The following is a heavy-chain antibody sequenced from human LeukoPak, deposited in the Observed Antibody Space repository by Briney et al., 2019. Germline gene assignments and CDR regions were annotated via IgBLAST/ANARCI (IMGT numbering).Heavy chain of an antibody. CDR1: GYTFTNYG. V-gene: IGHV1-18*01. CDR3: ARDSTMIVVVITTNGAFDI. Sequence: ASVKVSCKASGYTFTNYGFSWVRQAPGQGLEWMGWISAYNGSTNYAQKLQGRVTMTTDTSTSTAYMELRSLRSDDTAVYYCARDSTMIVVVITTNGAFDIWGQGTMVTVSS. D-gene: IGHD3-22*01. J-gene: IGHJ3*02. CDR2: ISAYNGST.